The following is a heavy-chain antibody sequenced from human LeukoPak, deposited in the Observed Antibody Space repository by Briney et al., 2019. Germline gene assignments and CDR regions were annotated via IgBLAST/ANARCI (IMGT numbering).Heavy chain of an antibody. CDR3: ATITYYYDSSGYLDH. V-gene: IGHV4-39*01. J-gene: IGHJ4*02. CDR2: IHYSGST. D-gene: IGHD3-22*01. Sequence: SETLSLTCTVSEGSISSSTYYWGWVRQPPGKGLEWIGSIHYSGSTYYNPSLKSRASMSVDTSKNQFSLKLSSVTAADTAVYFCATITYYYDSSGYLDHWGQGTLVTVSS. CDR1: EGSISSSTYY.